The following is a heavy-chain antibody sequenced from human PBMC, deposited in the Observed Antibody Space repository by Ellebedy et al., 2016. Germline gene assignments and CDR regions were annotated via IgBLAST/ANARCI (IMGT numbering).Heavy chain of an antibody. V-gene: IGHV4-61*02. D-gene: IGHD3-3*01. CDR2: TSTSGST. CDR1: GGSINDNAFY. CDR3: ATLTIPGGSDS. Sequence: LRLXXIVSGGSINDNAFYWTWIRQPAGKGLEWIGRTSTSGSTIYNPSLRGRVTMSVDTSKNLFSLDLMSVAATDTAVYYCATLTIPGGSDSWGQGTLVTVSS. J-gene: IGHJ4*02.